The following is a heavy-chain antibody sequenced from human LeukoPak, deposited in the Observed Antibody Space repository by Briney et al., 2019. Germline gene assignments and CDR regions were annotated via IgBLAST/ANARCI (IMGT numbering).Heavy chain of an antibody. J-gene: IGHJ6*03. CDR2: ISSSSSYI. Sequence: GGSLRLSCAASGFTLSSYSMNWVRQAPGKGLEWVSSISSSSSYIYYADSVKGRFTISRDNAKNSLYLQMNSLRAEDTAVYYCARDQGIAAAGPTDLYYYMDVWGKGTTVTVSS. D-gene: IGHD6-13*01. CDR3: ARDQGIAAAGPTDLYYYMDV. CDR1: GFTLSSYS. V-gene: IGHV3-21*01.